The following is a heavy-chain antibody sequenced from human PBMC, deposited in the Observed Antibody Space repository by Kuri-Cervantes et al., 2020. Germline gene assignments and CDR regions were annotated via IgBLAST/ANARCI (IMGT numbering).Heavy chain of an antibody. CDR3: ARAERGLGSGWYGLEAFDI. CDR2: IRYDGSNE. Sequence: LSLTCAASGFTFSSYGMHWVRQAPGKGLEWVAFIRYDGSNEYYADSGRFTISRDNSKNTLYLQMNSLRAEDTAVYYCARAERGLGSGWYGLEAFDIWGQGTLVTVSS. J-gene: IGHJ3*02. CDR1: GFTFSSYG. V-gene: IGHV3-33*08. D-gene: IGHD6-19*01.